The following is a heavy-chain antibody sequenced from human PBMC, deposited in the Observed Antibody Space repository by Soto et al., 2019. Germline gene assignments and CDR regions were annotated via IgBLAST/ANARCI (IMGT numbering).Heavy chain of an antibody. J-gene: IGHJ6*02. D-gene: IGHD6-13*01. CDR1: GGTFSSYA. CDR2: IIPIFGTA. Sequence: GASVKVSCKASGGTFSSYAISWVRQGPGQGLEWMGGIIPIFGTANYAQKFQGRVTITADESTSTAYMELSSLRSEDTAVYYCAIPYGGAAGMRYYYGMDVWGQGTTVTVSS. CDR3: AIPYGGAAGMRYYYGMDV. V-gene: IGHV1-69*13.